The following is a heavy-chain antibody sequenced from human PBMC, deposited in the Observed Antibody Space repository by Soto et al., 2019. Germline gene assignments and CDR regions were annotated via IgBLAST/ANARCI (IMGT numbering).Heavy chain of an antibody. Sequence: GGALRLSCAPSGFTFSNAWMSWVRQAPGKGLEWVGRIKSKTDGGTTDYAAPVKGRFTISRDDSKNTLYLQMNSLKTEDTAVYYCTTDRRQDTAMVPGYYYYYMDVWGKGTTVTVSS. CDR2: IKSKTDGGTT. CDR3: TTDRRQDTAMVPGYYYYYMDV. V-gene: IGHV3-15*01. J-gene: IGHJ6*03. CDR1: GFTFSNAW. D-gene: IGHD5-18*01.